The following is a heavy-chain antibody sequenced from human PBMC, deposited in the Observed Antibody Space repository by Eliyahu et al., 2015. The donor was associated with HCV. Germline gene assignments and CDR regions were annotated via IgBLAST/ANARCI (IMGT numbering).Heavy chain of an antibody. J-gene: IGHJ6*02. V-gene: IGHV3-30*02. CDR2: IRYDGSNK. CDR3: ANGQVVAATYNLLLYYGMDV. Sequence: LQWVAFIRYDGSNKYYADSVKGRFTISRDNSKNTLYLQMNSLRAEDTAVYYCANGQVVAATYNLLLYYGMDVWGQGTTVTVSS. D-gene: IGHD2-15*01.